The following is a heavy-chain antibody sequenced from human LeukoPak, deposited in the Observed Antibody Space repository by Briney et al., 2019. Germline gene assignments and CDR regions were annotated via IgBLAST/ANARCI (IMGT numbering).Heavy chain of an antibody. CDR3: ARRGATRPPYY. V-gene: IGHV4-39*01. Sequence: SETLSLTCTVSGGSVSSSGYYWGWIRQPPGKGLEWIGTIHYNGGTYYNPSLKGRVTISIDTSKNRFSLQLSSVAAADTAVYYCARRGATRPPYYWGQGTLVTVSS. CDR1: GGSVSSSGYY. J-gene: IGHJ4*02. CDR2: IHYNGGT. D-gene: IGHD1-26*01.